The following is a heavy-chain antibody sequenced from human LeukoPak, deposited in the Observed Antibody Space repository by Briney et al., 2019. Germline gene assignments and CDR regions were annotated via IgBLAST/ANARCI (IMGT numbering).Heavy chain of an antibody. J-gene: IGHJ3*02. CDR1: GFTFSSYA. V-gene: IGHV3-23*01. Sequence: SGGSLRLSCAASGFTFSSYAMSWVRQAPGKGLEWVSAISGSGGSTYYADSVKGRFTISRDNSKNTLYLQMNSLRAEDTAVYYCAKDIIIAAGTSSVDSDAFDIWGQGTMVTVSS. D-gene: IGHD6-13*01. CDR3: AKDIIIAAGTSSVDSDAFDI. CDR2: ISGSGGST.